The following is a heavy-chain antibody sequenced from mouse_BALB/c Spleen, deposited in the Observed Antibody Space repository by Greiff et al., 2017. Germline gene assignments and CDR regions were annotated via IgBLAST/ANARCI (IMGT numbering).Heavy chain of an antibody. CDR1: GYSFTGYY. V-gene: IGHV1S34*01. Sequence: LVKTGASVKISCKASGYSFTGYYMHWVKQSPGKSLEWIGYISCYNGATSYNQKFKGKATFTVDTSSSTAYMQFNSLTSEDSAVYYCAKTARATFPYYYAMDYWGQGTSVTVSS. J-gene: IGHJ4*01. D-gene: IGHD3-2*01. CDR3: AKTARATFPYYYAMDY. CDR2: ISCYNGAT.